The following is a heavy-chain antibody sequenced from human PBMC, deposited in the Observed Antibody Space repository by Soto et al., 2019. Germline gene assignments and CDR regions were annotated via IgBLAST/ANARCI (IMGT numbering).Heavy chain of an antibody. Sequence: QLQLQESGPGLVKPSETLSLTCTVSGGSFSSSTYYWGWIRQPPGKGLEWIGSMYSGGNTYYNPSLKSRGTVSVDTSKNHFSLKLTSVTAADTAMYYCARQPYDSTGYYYGAWGQGTLVTVSS. J-gene: IGHJ5*02. CDR2: MYSGGNT. CDR3: ARQPYDSTGYYYGA. D-gene: IGHD3-22*01. V-gene: IGHV4-39*01. CDR1: GGSFSSSTYY.